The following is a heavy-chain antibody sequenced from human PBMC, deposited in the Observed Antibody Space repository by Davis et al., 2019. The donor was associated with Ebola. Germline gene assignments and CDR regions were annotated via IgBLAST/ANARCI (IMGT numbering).Heavy chain of an antibody. V-gene: IGHV1-69*04. J-gene: IGHJ4*02. CDR2: IIPILGIA. CDR3: GGGWLVLPNY. CDR1: GGTFSSYA. D-gene: IGHD6-19*01. Sequence: SVKVSCKASGGTFSSYAISWVRQLPGQGLEWMGRIIPILGIANYAQKFQGRVTITADKSTSTAYMELSSLRSEDTAVYYCGGGWLVLPNYWGQGTLVTVSS.